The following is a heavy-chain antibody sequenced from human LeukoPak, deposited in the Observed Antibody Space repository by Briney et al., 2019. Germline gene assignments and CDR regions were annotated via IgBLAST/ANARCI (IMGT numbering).Heavy chain of an antibody. CDR2: IYYSGST. D-gene: IGHD3-3*01. Sequence: SETLSLTCTVSGGSISSSSYYWGWIRQPPGKGLEWIGSIYYSGSTYYNPSLKSRVTISADTSKNQFSLKLSSVTAADTAVYYCAGLDYDFWSGYYANNWFDPWGQGTLVTVSS. V-gene: IGHV4-39*01. CDR3: AGLDYDFWSGYYANNWFDP. CDR1: GGSISSSSYY. J-gene: IGHJ5*02.